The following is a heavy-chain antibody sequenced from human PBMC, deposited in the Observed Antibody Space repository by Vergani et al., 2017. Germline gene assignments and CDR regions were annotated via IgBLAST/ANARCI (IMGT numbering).Heavy chain of an antibody. CDR2: ISGSGGST. J-gene: IGHJ4*02. V-gene: IGHV3-23*04. D-gene: IGHD3-3*01. Sequence: VQLAESGGGRVQPGRSLRLSCAASGFTFSSYAMSWVRQAPGKGLEWVSAISGSGGSTYYADSVKGRFTISRDNSKNTLYLQMNSLRAEDTAVYYCAKGRAYYDFWSGYYYFDYWGQGTLVTVSS. CDR1: GFTFSSYA. CDR3: AKGRAYYDFWSGYYYFDY.